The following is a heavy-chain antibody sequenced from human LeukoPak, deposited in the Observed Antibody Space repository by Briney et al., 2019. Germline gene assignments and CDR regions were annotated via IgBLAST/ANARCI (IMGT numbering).Heavy chain of an antibody. CDR1: GGSISSYY. J-gene: IGHJ4*02. V-gene: IGHV4-59*08. Sequence: PSETLSLTCTVSGGSISSYYWSWIRQPPGKGLEWIGYIYYSGSTNYNPSLKSRVTISVDTSKNQFSLKLSSVTAADTAVYYCARTHPPYGSGSYPQYYFNFWGQGILVTVSS. D-gene: IGHD3-10*01. CDR3: ARTHPPYGSGSYPQYYFNF. CDR2: IYYSGST.